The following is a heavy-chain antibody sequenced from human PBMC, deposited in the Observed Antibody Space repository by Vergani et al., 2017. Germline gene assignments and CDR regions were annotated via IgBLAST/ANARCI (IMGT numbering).Heavy chain of an antibody. D-gene: IGHD3-22*01. J-gene: IGHJ4*02. CDR1: GGSFSGYY. V-gene: IGHV4-34*01. CDR3: ARGYYYDSSGYYYLDS. CDR2: INHSGST. Sequence: QVQLQQWGAGLLKPSETLSLTCAVYGGSFSGYYWSWIRQPPGKGLEWIGEINHSGSTNYNPSLKSRVTISVDTSKYQFSLKLSSVTAADTAVYYCARGYYYDSSGYYYLDSWGQGTLVTVSS.